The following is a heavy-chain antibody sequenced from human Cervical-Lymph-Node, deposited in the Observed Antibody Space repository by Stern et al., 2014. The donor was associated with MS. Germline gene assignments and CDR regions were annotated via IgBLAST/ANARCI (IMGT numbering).Heavy chain of an antibody. J-gene: IGHJ4*02. CDR3: ARHGCSGGSCPGYFDY. D-gene: IGHD2-15*01. Sequence: QLQLQESGPGLVKPSETLSLTCTVSGGSISSYYWSWIRQPPGKGLEWIGYIYYSGSTNYNPSLKSRITISVDTSKTQFSLNLSSVTAADTAVYYCARHGCSGGSCPGYFDYWGQGTLVTVSS. CDR1: GGSISSYY. CDR2: IYYSGST. V-gene: IGHV4-59*08.